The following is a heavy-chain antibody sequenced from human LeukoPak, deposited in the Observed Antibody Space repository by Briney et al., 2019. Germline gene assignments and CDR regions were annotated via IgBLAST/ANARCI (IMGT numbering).Heavy chain of an antibody. J-gene: IGHJ3*02. Sequence: GASLQISCKGSGYHFTSYWIGWVRPLPGKGLEWMGIIYPGDSDTRYSPSFQGHVTISADKSISTAYLQWSSLKASDTAMYYCARGLRRTDAFDIWGQGTMVTVSS. V-gene: IGHV5-51*01. CDR3: ARGLRRTDAFDI. CDR2: IYPGDSDT. CDR1: GYHFTSYW. D-gene: IGHD4-17*01.